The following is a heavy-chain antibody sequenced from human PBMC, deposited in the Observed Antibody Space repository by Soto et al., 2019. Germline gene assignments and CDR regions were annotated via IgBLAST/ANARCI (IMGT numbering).Heavy chain of an antibody. CDR3: ARDYYDSSGLSDWFDP. D-gene: IGHD3-22*01. Sequence: GGSLRLSCAAPGFTFSSYGMHWVRQAPGKGLEWVAVIWYDGSNKYYADSVKGRFTISRDNSKNTLYLQMNSLRAEDTAVYYCARDYYDSSGLSDWFDPWGQVTLVTVSS. V-gene: IGHV3-33*01. J-gene: IGHJ5*02. CDR2: IWYDGSNK. CDR1: GFTFSSYG.